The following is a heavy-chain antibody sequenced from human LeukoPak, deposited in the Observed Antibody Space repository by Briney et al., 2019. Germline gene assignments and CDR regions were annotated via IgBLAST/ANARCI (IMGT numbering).Heavy chain of an antibody. J-gene: IGHJ5*02. V-gene: IGHV1-18*01. D-gene: IGHD4-17*01. CDR1: GYTFTSYG. CDR3: ARVRAVTMNWFDP. Sequence: ASVKVSCKASGYTFTSYGISWGRQAPGQGLEWMGWISAYNGNTNYAQKLQSRVTMTTNTSTRTAYMELRSLRSDDTAVYYCARVRAVTMNWFDPLGQGTLVTVSS. CDR2: ISAYNGNT.